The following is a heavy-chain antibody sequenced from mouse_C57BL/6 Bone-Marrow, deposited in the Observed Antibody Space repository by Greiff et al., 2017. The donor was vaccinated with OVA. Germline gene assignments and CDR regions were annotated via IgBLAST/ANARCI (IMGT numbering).Heavy chain of an antibody. CDR3: TGGSSFPYYFDY. J-gene: IGHJ2*01. CDR2: IRNKANNHAT. D-gene: IGHD1-1*01. Sequence: EVQLVESGGGLVQPGGSMKLSCAASGFTFSDAWMDWVRQSPEKGLEWVAEIRNKANNHATYYAESVKGRFTISRDDSKSSVYLQMNSLRAEDTGIYYCTGGSSFPYYFDYWGQGTTLTVSS. CDR1: GFTFSDAW. V-gene: IGHV6-6*01.